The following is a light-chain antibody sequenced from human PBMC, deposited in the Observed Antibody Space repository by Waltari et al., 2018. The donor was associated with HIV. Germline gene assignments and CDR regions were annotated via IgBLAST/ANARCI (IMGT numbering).Light chain of an antibody. CDR1: STDVGGYNY. CDR3: SSYAGRITWM. J-gene: IGLJ3*02. V-gene: IGLV2-8*01. CDR2: EVS. Sequence: QSALTQPPSASGSPGQSVTISCTGTSTDVGGYNYVSWYQQHPGKAPKLMIYEVSQRPSGVPDRFSGSKSGNTASLTVSRRQAEDEADYSCSSYAGRITWMFGGGTKLTVL.